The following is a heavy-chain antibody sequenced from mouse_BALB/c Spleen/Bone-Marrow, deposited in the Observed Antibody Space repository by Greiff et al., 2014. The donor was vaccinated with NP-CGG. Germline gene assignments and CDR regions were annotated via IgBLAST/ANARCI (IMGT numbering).Heavy chain of an antibody. J-gene: IGHJ4*01. CDR2: ISDGGSYT. Sequence: QLQQPGGGLVKPGGSLKLSCAASGFTFSDYYMYWVRQTPEKRLEWVATISDGGSYTYYPDSVKGRFTISRDIAKNNLYLQMSSLKSEDTAMYYCARDRGVQGYAMDYWGQGTSVTVSS. V-gene: IGHV5-4*02. CDR1: GFTFSDYY. CDR3: ARDRGVQGYAMDY. D-gene: IGHD2-14*01.